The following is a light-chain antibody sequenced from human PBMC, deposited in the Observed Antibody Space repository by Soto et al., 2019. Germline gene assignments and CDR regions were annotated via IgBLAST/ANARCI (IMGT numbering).Light chain of an antibody. J-gene: IGKJ2*01. CDR3: QQRSNWPPYT. V-gene: IGKV3D-20*02. CDR2: DAS. CDR1: QSISSSY. Sequence: EIVFTQSPGTLSLSPGDRATLSCRASQSISSSYIAWYQQKYDQAPRLLIYDASNRATGIPARFSGSGSGTDFTLTISSLEPEDFAVYYCQQRSNWPPYTFGQGTKLEIK.